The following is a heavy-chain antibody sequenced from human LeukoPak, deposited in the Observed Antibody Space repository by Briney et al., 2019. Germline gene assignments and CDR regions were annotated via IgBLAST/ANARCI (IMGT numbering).Heavy chain of an antibody. CDR3: ARDTIFGVVKMGSDV. CDR2: IADAGT. CDR1: GFTFNDFA. D-gene: IGHD3-3*01. V-gene: IGHV3-23*01. J-gene: IGHJ6*04. Sequence: GGSLRLSCAASGFTFNDFAMTWVRQAPGKGLEWVSTIADAGTYYADSVKGRFTISRDNSKNTLYLQMNSLRAEDTAVYYCARDTIFGVVKMGSDVWGKGTTVTVSS.